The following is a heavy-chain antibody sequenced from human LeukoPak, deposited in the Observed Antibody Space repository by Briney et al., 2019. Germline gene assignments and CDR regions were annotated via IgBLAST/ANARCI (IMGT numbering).Heavy chain of an antibody. Sequence: SETLSLTCTVSGGSISSGGHFWSWIRQHPGKGLEWIGYIYYSGSTYYNPSLKSRVNISVDTSKNQFSLRLNSVTAADTAVYYCARWFGELDWFDPWGQGTLVTVSS. CDR1: GGSISSGGHF. J-gene: IGHJ5*02. D-gene: IGHD3-10*01. CDR2: IYYSGST. CDR3: ARWFGELDWFDP. V-gene: IGHV4-31*03.